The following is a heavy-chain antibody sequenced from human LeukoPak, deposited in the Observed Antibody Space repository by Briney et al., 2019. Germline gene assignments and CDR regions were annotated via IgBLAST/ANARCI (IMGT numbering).Heavy chain of an antibody. CDR1: GGSFSGYY. D-gene: IGHD6-13*01. CDR2: INHSGSA. CDR3: ARGTSSSWYYYYGMDV. J-gene: IGHJ6*02. Sequence: SETLSLTCAVSGGSFSGYYWTWIRQPPGKGLEWIGEINHSGSANYNPSLKSRVTISLDTSKNQFSLKLSSVTAADTAVYYCARGTSSSWYYYYGMDVWGQGTTVTVSS. V-gene: IGHV4-34*01.